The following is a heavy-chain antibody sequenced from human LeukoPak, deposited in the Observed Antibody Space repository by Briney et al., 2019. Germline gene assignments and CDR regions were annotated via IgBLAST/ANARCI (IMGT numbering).Heavy chain of an antibody. Sequence: SETLSLTCTVSGDSISSSGYSWSWIRHHPGEGLEWIGCTFYNGNTYFDSSLKSRVTMSVHTSKNQFSLKLSSVTAADTAVYYCARVGATPLMYYFDYWGQGTLVTVSS. J-gene: IGHJ4*02. V-gene: IGHV4-31*03. CDR2: TFYNGNT. D-gene: IGHD1-26*01. CDR3: ARVGATPLMYYFDY. CDR1: GDSISSSGYS.